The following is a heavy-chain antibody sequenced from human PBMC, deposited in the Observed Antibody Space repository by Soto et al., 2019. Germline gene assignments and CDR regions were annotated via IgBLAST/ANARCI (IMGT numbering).Heavy chain of an antibody. CDR2: IWYDGSNK. CDR1: GFTFSSYG. Sequence: QVQLVESGGGVVQPGRSLRLSCAASGFTFSSYGMHWVRQAPGKGLEWVAVIWYDGSNKYYADSVKGRFTISRDNPKNTLYLQMNSLRAEDTAVYYCARADRWLVRDWGQGTLVTVSS. CDR3: ARADRWLVRD. J-gene: IGHJ4*02. V-gene: IGHV3-33*01. D-gene: IGHD6-19*01.